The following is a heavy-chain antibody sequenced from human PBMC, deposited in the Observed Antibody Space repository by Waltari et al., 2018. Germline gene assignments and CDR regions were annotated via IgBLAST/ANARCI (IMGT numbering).Heavy chain of an antibody. V-gene: IGHV4-4*02. CDR3: ARDRGRGLYLDS. J-gene: IGHJ4*02. Sequence: QLQLQESGPGLVKPSGTLSLTCGVSGDSMSSTYWWSWVRQPPGKGLEWIGQVRGSGRTNSNPSLASRVTMSVDTYNTQFSRMVTSATAADTAVYYCARDRGRGLYLDSWGPGTLVTVSP. CDR2: VRGSGRT. D-gene: IGHD2-15*01. CDR1: GDSMSSTYW.